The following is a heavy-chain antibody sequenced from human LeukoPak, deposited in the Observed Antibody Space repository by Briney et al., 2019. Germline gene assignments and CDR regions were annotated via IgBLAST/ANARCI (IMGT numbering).Heavy chain of an antibody. D-gene: IGHD3-9*01. V-gene: IGHV3-30*18. J-gene: IGHJ4*02. CDR1: GFTFSSYG. Sequence: QPGGSLRLSCAASGFTFSSYGMHWVRQAPGKELEWVAVISYDGSNKYYADSVKGRFTISRDNSKNTLYLQMNSLRAEDTAVYYCAKDVKRYDFDYWGQGTLVTVSS. CDR3: AKDVKRYDFDY. CDR2: ISYDGSNK.